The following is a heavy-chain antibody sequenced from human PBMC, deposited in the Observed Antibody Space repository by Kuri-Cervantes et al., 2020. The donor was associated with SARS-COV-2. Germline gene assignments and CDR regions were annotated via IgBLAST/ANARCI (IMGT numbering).Heavy chain of an antibody. CDR1: GYTFTSYG. J-gene: IGHJ6*02. CDR3: ARVRGAGWFYPMDF. Sequence: ASVKVSCKASGYTFTSYGISWVRQAPGQGLEWMGWISAYNGNTNYEPRLQGRITVSTDTSTSTSYLELGSLKSDDTAVYYCARVRGAGWFYPMDFWGRGTTVTVSS. V-gene: IGHV1-18*04. CDR2: ISAYNGNT. D-gene: IGHD2-15*01.